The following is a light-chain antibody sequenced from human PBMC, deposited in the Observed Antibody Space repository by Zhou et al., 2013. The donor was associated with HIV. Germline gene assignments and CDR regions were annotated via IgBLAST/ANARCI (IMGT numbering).Light chain of an antibody. CDR3: QQYGSSSFT. CDR1: QRISTNY. CDR2: GAS. V-gene: IGKV3-20*01. J-gene: IGKJ3*01. Sequence: DIVLTQSPATLSLSPGERATLSCRASQRISTNYLAWYQQKPGQAPRLLIYGASSRAIGIPDRFSGSGSGTDFTLTISRLEPEDSAMYYCQQYGSSSFTFGPGTKVDIK.